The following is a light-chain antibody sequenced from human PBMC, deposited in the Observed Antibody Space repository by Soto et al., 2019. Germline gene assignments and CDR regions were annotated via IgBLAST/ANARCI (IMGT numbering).Light chain of an antibody. V-gene: IGKV4-1*01. CDR2: WAS. J-gene: IGKJ5*01. CDR3: QQYYSTLIT. CDR1: QSVLYNSENKNY. Sequence: DIVMTQSPDSLAVSLGERATINCKSTQSVLYNSENKNYLAWYQQRPGQHTQLLIYWASTRESGVPDRFSGSGSGTDFTLTISGLQAEDVAVYYCQQYYSTLITFGQGTRVEIK.